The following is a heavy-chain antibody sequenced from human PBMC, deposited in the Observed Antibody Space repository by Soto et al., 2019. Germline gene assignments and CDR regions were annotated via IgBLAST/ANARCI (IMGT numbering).Heavy chain of an antibody. CDR1: GYTFTGYY. CDR3: ASLRSVTTLLYGMDV. V-gene: IGHV1-46*01. CDR2: INPSGGST. D-gene: IGHD4-4*01. Sequence: ASVKVSCKASGYTFTGYYMHWVRQAPGQGLEWMGIINPSGGSTSYAQKFQGSVTMTRDTSTSTVYMELSSLRSEDTAVYYCASLRSVTTLLYGMDVWGQGTTVTVSS. J-gene: IGHJ6*02.